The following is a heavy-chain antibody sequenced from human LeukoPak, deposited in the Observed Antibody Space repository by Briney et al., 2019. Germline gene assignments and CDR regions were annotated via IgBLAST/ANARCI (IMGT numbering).Heavy chain of an antibody. CDR3: ARGYRRYCSSTSCYTLNWFDP. J-gene: IGHJ5*02. CDR2: INHSGST. CDR1: GGSFSGYY. Sequence: ASETLSLTCAVYGGSFSGYYWSWIRQPPGKGLEWIGKINHSGSTNYNPSLKSRVTISVDTSKNQFSLKLSSVTAADTAVYYCARGYRRYCSSTSCYTLNWFDPWGQGTLVTVSS. D-gene: IGHD2-2*02. V-gene: IGHV4-34*01.